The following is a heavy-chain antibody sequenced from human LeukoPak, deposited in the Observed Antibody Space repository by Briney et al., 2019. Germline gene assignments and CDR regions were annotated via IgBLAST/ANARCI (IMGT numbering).Heavy chain of an antibody. CDR1: GCTFTSYG. V-gene: IGHV1-69*06. CDR3: AYPGRNWNYVGASLDFDY. CDR2: IIPIFGTA. D-gene: IGHD1-7*01. J-gene: IGHJ4*02. Sequence: GASVKVSCKASGCTFTSYGISWVRQAPGQGLEWMGGIIPIFGTANYAQKFQGRVTITADKSTSTAYMELSSLRSEDTAVYYCAYPGRNWNYVGASLDFDYWGQGTLVTVSS.